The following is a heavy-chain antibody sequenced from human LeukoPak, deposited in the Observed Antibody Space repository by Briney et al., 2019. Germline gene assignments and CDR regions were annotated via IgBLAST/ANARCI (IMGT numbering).Heavy chain of an antibody. CDR3: ARQEYCSGGSCYTWFDP. J-gene: IGHJ5*02. CDR1: GYSITSYW. V-gene: IGHV5-51*01. Sequence: GESLKISCKGSGYSITSYWIGWVRQMPGKGLEWMGIIYLGDSDIRYSPSFQGQVTISADKSISTAYLQWSSLKASDTAMYYCARQEYCSGGSCYTWFDPWGQGTLVTVSS. CDR2: IYLGDSDI. D-gene: IGHD2-15*01.